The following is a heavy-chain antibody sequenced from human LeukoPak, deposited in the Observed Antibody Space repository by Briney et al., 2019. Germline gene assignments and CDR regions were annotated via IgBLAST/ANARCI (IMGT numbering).Heavy chain of an antibody. J-gene: IGHJ4*02. CDR2: ISSTRSYI. CDR1: GFTFSSYS. Sequence: GGSLRLSCAASGFTFSSYSMNWVRQAPGKGLEWVSSISSTRSYIYYADSVKGRFTISRDNAKNSLYLQMNSLRADDTAVYYCAKEGDYCGGDCYWGNYFGYWGQGTLVTVSS. V-gene: IGHV3-21*01. D-gene: IGHD2-21*01. CDR3: AKEGDYCGGDCYWGNYFGY.